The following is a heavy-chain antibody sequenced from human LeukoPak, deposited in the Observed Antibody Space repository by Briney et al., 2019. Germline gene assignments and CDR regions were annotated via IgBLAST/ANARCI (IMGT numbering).Heavy chain of an antibody. CDR2: INPNSGGT. J-gene: IGHJ3*02. CDR1: GYTFTNYA. Sequence: ASVKVSCKASGYTFTNYAMNWVRQAPGQGLEWMGWINPNSGGTNFAQKFQDRLTMTRDTSITTAYMELRRVTSDDTAVYYCAREPVLTPIRNDGFDIWGQGTMVTVSS. V-gene: IGHV1-2*02. CDR3: AREPVLTPIRNDGFDI. D-gene: IGHD2-15*01.